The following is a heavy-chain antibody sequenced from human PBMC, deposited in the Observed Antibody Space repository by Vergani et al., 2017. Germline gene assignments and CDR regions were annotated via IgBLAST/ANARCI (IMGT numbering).Heavy chain of an antibody. D-gene: IGHD3-3*01. CDR1: GYTFTGYY. V-gene: IGHV1-2*02. Sequence: QVQLVQSGAEVKKPGASVKVSCKASGYTFTGYYMHWVRQAPGQGLELMGWINPNSGGTNYAQKFQGRVTMTRGTSISTAYMELSRLRSDDTAVYYCARPCTIFGVVTEYFQHWGQGTLVTVSS. CDR3: ARPCTIFGVVTEYFQH. CDR2: INPNSGGT. J-gene: IGHJ1*01.